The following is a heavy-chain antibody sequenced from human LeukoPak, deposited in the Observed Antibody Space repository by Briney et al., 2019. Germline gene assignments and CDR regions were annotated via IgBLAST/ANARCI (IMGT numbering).Heavy chain of an antibody. Sequence: GGSLRLSCAASGFTFSDYYMSWIRQAPGKGLEWVSYISSSGSTVYYADSVKGRFTISRDNAKNSLYLQMNSLRAEDTAVYYCARDYYDSSGYYYFDYWGQGTLVTVSS. CDR1: GFTFSDYY. V-gene: IGHV3-11*04. CDR3: ARDYYDSSGYYYFDY. D-gene: IGHD3-22*01. CDR2: ISSSGSTV. J-gene: IGHJ4*02.